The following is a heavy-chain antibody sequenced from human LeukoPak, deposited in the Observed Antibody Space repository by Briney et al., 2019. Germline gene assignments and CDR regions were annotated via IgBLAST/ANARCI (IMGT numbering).Heavy chain of an antibody. J-gene: IGHJ1*01. CDR2: IIPILGIA. V-gene: IGHV1-69*04. CDR3: TRGEMPYYYDSSGYPQARLAEYFQH. Sequence: SVKVSCKASGGTFSSYAISWVRQAPGQGLEWMGRIIPILGIANYAQKFQGRVTITADKSTSTAYMELSSLRSEDTAVYYCTRGEMPYYYDSSGYPQARLAEYFQHWGQGTLVTVSS. CDR1: GGTFSSYA. D-gene: IGHD3-22*01.